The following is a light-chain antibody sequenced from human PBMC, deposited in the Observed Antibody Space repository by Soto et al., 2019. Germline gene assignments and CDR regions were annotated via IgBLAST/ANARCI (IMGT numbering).Light chain of an antibody. J-gene: IGKJ1*01. V-gene: IGKV1-39*01. CDR2: AAS. Sequence: DIQVTQSPSSLFASVGDRVTITCRTSQTLMNYLNWYQQKPGKAPKLLIYAASNLQSGVPSRFSGSGSGTDFTLTISNLQPEDFHTYYCQQRYSTPKTLGQGTNVDIK. CDR1: QTLMNY. CDR3: QQRYSTPKT.